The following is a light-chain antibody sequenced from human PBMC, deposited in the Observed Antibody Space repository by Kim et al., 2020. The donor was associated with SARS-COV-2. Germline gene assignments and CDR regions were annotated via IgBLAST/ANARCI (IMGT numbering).Light chain of an antibody. J-gene: IGLJ3*02. CDR2: YNS. CDR3: QVWDISSDHWV. V-gene: IGLV3-21*04. Sequence: SYELTQPPSVSVAPGETARITCGGNIEFKSVHWYQQRPGQAPMMVIYYNSDRPSGIPERFSGSKSENTATLTISRVEAGDEADYYCQVWDISSDHWVFGGGTKLAVL. CDR1: IEFKS.